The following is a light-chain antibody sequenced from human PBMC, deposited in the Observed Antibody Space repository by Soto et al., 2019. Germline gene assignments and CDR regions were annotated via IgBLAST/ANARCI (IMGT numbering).Light chain of an antibody. CDR1: QSVSSY. CDR2: DAS. V-gene: IGKV3-11*01. Sequence: IELTITPATLPLSPEERATLSWRASQSVSSYLAWYQQKPGQAPRLLIYDASNRATGIPARFSGSGSGTDFTLTISSLEPEDFAVYYCQQRSNWPPVFGQGTRLEIK. CDR3: QQRSNWPPV. J-gene: IGKJ5*01.